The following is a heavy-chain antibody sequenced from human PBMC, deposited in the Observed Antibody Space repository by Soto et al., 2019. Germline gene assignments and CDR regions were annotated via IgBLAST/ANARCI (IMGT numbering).Heavy chain of an antibody. Sequence: QVQLVQSGAEVKKPGASVKVSCKASGYTFTSYGISWVRQAPGQGLEWMGWISAYNGNTNYAQKLQGRVTMATDTPTSTAYMEPRSLRSADTAGYYCARDRGSYALDSWGQGTLVTVSS. D-gene: IGHD1-26*01. CDR1: GYTFTSYG. V-gene: IGHV1-18*01. J-gene: IGHJ4*02. CDR3: ARDRGSYALDS. CDR2: ISAYNGNT.